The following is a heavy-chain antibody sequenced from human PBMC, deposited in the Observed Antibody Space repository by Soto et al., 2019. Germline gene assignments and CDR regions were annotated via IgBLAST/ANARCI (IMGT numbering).Heavy chain of an antibody. Sequence: ASVKVSCKASGYTVTSYYMHWVGEAPGQGLEWMGWVNPNGGGTNYAQRGQGGGTMTRETSISTAYMELSRLRADDTAAYYCARDISAATNYSYSHGMDVWGQGTTVTVSS. CDR3: ARDISAATNYSYSHGMDV. J-gene: IGHJ6*01. V-gene: IGHV1-2*02. D-gene: IGHD6-13*01. CDR1: GYTVTSYY. CDR2: VNPNGGGT.